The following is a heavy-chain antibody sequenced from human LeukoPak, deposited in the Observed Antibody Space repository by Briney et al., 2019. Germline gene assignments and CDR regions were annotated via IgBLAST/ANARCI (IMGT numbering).Heavy chain of an antibody. CDR3: ARVMTSIAAVDDY. Sequence: PGRSLRLSCAASGFTFSSYAMHWVRQAPGKGLEWVAVISYDGSNKYYADSVKGRFTISRDNSKNTLYLQMNSLRAEDTAVYYCARVMTSIAAVDDYWGQGTLVTVSS. CDR2: ISYDGSNK. J-gene: IGHJ4*02. V-gene: IGHV3-30-3*01. CDR1: GFTFSSYA. D-gene: IGHD6-13*01.